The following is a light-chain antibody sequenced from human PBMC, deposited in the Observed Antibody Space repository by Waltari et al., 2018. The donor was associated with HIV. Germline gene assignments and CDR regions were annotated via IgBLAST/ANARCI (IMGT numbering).Light chain of an antibody. CDR2: GNN. CDR3: AAWDGSLNGYV. V-gene: IGLV1-44*01. CDR1: TSNIGSNT. Sequence: QSVLTQPPSASGTPGQWVTISCSGSTSNIGSNTVNWYQQLPQTAPKLLMFGNNQRPSGFPDRFSGSKSGTSASLAISGLQSEDEADYYCAAWDGSLNGYVFGTGTKVTVL. J-gene: IGLJ1*01.